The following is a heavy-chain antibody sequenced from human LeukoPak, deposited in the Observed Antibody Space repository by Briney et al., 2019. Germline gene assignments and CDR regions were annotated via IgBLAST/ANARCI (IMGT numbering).Heavy chain of an antibody. D-gene: IGHD1-26*01. CDR1: GFTFSDYY. Sequence: PGRSLRLSCAASGFTFSDYYMSWIRQAPGKGLEWVSYISSSGSTIYYADSVKGRFTISRDNAKNSLYLQMNSLRAEDTAVYYCARDLRRIVGATNYWGQGTPVTVSS. J-gene: IGHJ4*02. V-gene: IGHV3-11*04. CDR3: ARDLRRIVGATNY. CDR2: ISSSGSTI.